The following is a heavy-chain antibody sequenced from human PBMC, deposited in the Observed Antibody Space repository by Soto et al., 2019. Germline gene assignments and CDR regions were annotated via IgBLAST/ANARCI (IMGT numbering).Heavy chain of an antibody. D-gene: IGHD3-9*01. J-gene: IGHJ4*02. CDR3: AHFDWFIDY. CDR1: GFTFSSYA. Sequence: GSLRLSCAASGFTFSSYAMSWVRQAPGKGLEWVSAISGSGASTYYADSMKGRFTISRDNSKNTLYLQMNSLRAEDTAVYYCAHFDWFIDYWGQGTLVTVSS. V-gene: IGHV3-23*01. CDR2: ISGSGAST.